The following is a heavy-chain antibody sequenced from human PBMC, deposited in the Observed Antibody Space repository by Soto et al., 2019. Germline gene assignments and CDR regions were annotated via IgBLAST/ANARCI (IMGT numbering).Heavy chain of an antibody. V-gene: IGHV1-18*01. Sequence: ASVKVSFKASGYTFTSYGISWVRQAPGQGLEWMGWIIAYNGNTNYAQKLQGRVTRTTDTSTSTAYMELRSLRSDDTAVYYCASTVWSDFWSGLYYYGMDVWGQGTTVTVSS. J-gene: IGHJ6*02. CDR2: IIAYNGNT. D-gene: IGHD3-3*01. CDR3: ASTVWSDFWSGLYYYGMDV. CDR1: GYTFTSYG.